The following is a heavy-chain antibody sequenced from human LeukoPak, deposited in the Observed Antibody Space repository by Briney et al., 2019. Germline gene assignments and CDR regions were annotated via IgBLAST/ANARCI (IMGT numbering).Heavy chain of an antibody. J-gene: IGHJ6*03. CDR1: GCTFTSYD. CDR3: ARANRGGSGSYFPPRRVYYYYMDV. D-gene: IGHD3-10*01. CDR2: MNPNSGNT. V-gene: IGHV1-8*03. Sequence: ASVKVSCKASGCTFTSYDINWVRQATGQGLEWMGWMNPNSGNTGYAQKFQGRVTITRNTSISTAYMELSSLRSEDTAVYYCARANRGGSGSYFPPRRVYYYYMDVWGKGTTVTVSS.